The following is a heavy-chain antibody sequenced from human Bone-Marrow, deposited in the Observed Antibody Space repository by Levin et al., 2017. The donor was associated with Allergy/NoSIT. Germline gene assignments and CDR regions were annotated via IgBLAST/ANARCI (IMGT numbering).Heavy chain of an antibody. D-gene: IGHD2-15*01. Sequence: QAGGSLRLSCAASGFTFTNYAIHWVRQAPGKGLEWVAVISYDGSNQYYADSVKGRFTISRDSSKSTVYLQMNSLRAEDTAVYSCARDYCSGGDCYSIQGYWGQGTLVTVSS. CDR2: ISYDGSNQ. V-gene: IGHV3-30-3*01. CDR3: ARDYCSGGDCYSIQGY. CDR1: GFTFTNYA. J-gene: IGHJ4*02.